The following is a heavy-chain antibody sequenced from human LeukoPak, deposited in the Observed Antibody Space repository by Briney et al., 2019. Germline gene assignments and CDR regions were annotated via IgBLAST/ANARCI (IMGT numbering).Heavy chain of an antibody. CDR3: ARIGYCSGGSCYGDYYGMDV. Sequence: SETPSLTCTVSGGSISSYYWSWIRQPPGKGLEWIGYIYYSGSTNYNPSLKSRVTISVDTSKNQFSLKLSSVTAADTAVYYCARIGYCSGGSCYGDYYGMDVWGQGTTVTVSS. CDR2: IYYSGST. CDR1: GGSISSYY. V-gene: IGHV4-59*08. D-gene: IGHD2-15*01. J-gene: IGHJ6*02.